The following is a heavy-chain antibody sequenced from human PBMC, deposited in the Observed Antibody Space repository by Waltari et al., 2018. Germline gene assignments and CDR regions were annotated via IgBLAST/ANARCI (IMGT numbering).Heavy chain of an antibody. Sequence: QLQLQESGPGLVKPSETLSLTCTVSGGSISSSSYYWGWIRQPPGKGLEWIGSIYYSGSTYYNPSLKSRVTISVDTSKNQFSLKLSSVTAADTAVYYCARNYDSSGYYPLYYFDYWGQGTLVTVSS. CDR2: IYYSGST. CDR1: GGSISSSSYY. D-gene: IGHD3-22*01. V-gene: IGHV4-39*07. CDR3: ARNYDSSGYYPLYYFDY. J-gene: IGHJ4*02.